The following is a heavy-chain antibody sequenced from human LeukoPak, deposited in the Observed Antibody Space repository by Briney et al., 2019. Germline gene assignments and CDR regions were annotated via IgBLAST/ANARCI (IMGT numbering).Heavy chain of an antibody. J-gene: IGHJ4*02. CDR1: GGSFSGYY. D-gene: IGHD3-10*01. CDR2: INHSGST. Sequence: PSETLSLTCAVYGGSFSGYYWSWIRQPPGKGLEWIGEINHSGSTNYNPSLKSRVTISVDTSKNQFSLKLSSVTAADTAVYYCARRYYGSGLKFDYWGQGTLSPSPQ. V-gene: IGHV4-34*01. CDR3: ARRYYGSGLKFDY.